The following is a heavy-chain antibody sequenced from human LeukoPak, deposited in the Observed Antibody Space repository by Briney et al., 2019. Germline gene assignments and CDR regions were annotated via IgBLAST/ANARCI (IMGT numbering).Heavy chain of an antibody. CDR3: AREVLLFNGSPETWFDP. D-gene: IGHD2/OR15-2a*01. CDR2: INQDGSEK. Sequence: PGGSLRLSCAGSGFTFSSYWMSWVRQAPGKGLEWVAKINQDGSEKDYVDSVEGRFRISRDNAKNELYLQMNSLRDEDAATYFCAREVLLFNGSPETWFDPWGQGALVTVSS. V-gene: IGHV3-7*03. CDR1: GFTFSSYW. J-gene: IGHJ5*02.